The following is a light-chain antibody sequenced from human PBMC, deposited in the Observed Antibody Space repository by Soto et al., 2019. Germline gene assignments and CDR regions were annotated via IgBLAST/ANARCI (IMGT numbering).Light chain of an antibody. V-gene: IGLV1-40*01. CDR1: SSNIGSGYD. CDR2: GNG. Sequence: QSVLTQPPSVSGAPGQRVTISCTGRSSNIGSGYDVHWYQQLPGTAPKLLIYGNGNRPSGVPDRFSVSESGTSASLAITGLQAEDEGDYYCQSYDSRLSGYVFGTGTKLTV. J-gene: IGLJ1*01. CDR3: QSYDSRLSGYV.